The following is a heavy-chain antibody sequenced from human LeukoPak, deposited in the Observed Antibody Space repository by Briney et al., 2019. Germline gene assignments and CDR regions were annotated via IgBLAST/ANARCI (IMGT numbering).Heavy chain of an antibody. D-gene: IGHD1-26*01. CDR2: VDPENGEI. CDR1: GYTFTDSY. Sequence: ASVKVSCKASGYTFTDSYMHWVQQAPGKGLEWMGRVDPENGEIVYAEKFQGRVTITADTSTDTVYMELGSLRSEDTAVYYCATSKYSGNHPLDYCGQGNLVTVSS. J-gene: IGHJ4*02. CDR3: ATSKYSGNHPLDY. V-gene: IGHV1-69-2*01.